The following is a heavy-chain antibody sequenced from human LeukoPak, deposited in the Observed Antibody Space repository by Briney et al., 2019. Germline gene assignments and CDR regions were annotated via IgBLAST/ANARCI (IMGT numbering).Heavy chain of an antibody. V-gene: IGHV4-59*01. J-gene: IGHJ2*01. CDR3: ARDVSSWYSGYLDV. CDR1: GGSISSYY. Sequence: SETLSLTCTVSGGSISSYYWNWIRQPPGKGLEWIGYIYYSGSTNYNPSLKSRVTISVDTSKNQFSLKLSSVTAADTAVYYCARDVSSWYSGYLDVWGRGTLVTVSS. CDR2: IYYSGST. D-gene: IGHD6-13*01.